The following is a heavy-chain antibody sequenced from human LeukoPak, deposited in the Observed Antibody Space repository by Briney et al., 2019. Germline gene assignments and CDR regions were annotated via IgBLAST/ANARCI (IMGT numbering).Heavy chain of an antibody. V-gene: IGHV3-7*01. CDR3: MSAHGY. CDR2: ILPGGKES. Sequence: AGSLRLSCVVSTYSFSIIMMAWVRPAPGKGREWVATILPGGKESYRVDSGKGRFTVVRSIAKDSLVLQRNSMGADDTYVYYCMSAHGYWGQGTLVTVSS. CDR1: TYSFSIIM. J-gene: IGHJ4*02.